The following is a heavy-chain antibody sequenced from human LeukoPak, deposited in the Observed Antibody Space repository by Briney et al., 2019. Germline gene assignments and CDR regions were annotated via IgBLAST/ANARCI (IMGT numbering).Heavy chain of an antibody. D-gene: IGHD3-10*01. J-gene: IGHJ4*02. CDR1: KFTFSSYW. CDR3: AKDPGVWGAD. CDR2: INPDGSTT. V-gene: IGHV3-74*01. Sequence: GGSLRLSCAASKFTFSSYWMHWVRQAPGKGLVWVSRINPDGSTTNYADSVKGRFTISRDNAKNTLYLQMNSLRAEDTAVYYCAKDPGVWGADWGQGTLVTVSS.